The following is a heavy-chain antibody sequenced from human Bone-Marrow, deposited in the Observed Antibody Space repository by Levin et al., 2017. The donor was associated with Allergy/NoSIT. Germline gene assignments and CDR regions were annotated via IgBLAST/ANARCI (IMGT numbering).Heavy chain of an antibody. CDR3: ARQSDELPPYDGEWVEEHYFDY. CDR2: IYPGDSET. J-gene: IGHJ4*02. V-gene: IGHV5-51*01. Sequence: KPGESLKISCRASGYQFADHWIGWVRQLPGKGLEWMGNIYPGDSETRSSPSFQGQVTISVDKSINTAYLQWDSLSASDTAMYFCARQSDELPPYDGEWVEEHYFDYWGQGTLVTVSS. CDR1: GYQFADHW. D-gene: IGHD3-10*01.